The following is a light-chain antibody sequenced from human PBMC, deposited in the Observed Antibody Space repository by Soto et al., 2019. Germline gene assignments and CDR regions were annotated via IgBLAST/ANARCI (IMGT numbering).Light chain of an antibody. Sequence: QSALTQPASVSGSPGQSITISCTGTSSDVGGYNYVSWYQHHPGKAPKLMIFDVSNRPSGVSNRFSGSKSGNTASLTISGLQPEAEADSYCSSYTTSNTRQIVFGTGTKLTVL. CDR2: DVS. CDR1: SSDVGGYNY. V-gene: IGLV2-14*03. J-gene: IGLJ1*01. CDR3: SSYTTSNTRQIV.